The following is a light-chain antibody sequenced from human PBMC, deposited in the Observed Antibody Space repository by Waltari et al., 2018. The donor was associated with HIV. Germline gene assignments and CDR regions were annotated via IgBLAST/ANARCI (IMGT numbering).Light chain of an antibody. CDR2: GAS. CDR1: QSVSSN. CDR3: QQYNNWPRD. V-gene: IGKV3-15*01. J-gene: IGKJ3*01. Sequence: EIVMTQSPATLSVSPGDRATLSCRASQSVSSNLAWYQQKPGQAPRLLIYGASTRATGIPARFSGSGSGTEFTLTISSLQSEDFAVYYCQQYNNWPRDFGPGTKVDIK.